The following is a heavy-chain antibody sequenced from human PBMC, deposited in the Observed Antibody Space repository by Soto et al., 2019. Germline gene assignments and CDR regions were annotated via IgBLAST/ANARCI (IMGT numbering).Heavy chain of an antibody. CDR2: IWYDGSNK. J-gene: IGHJ4*02. Sequence: GGSLRLSCAASGFTFSSYGMHWVRQAPGKGLEWVAVIWYDGSNKYYADSVKGRFTISRDNSKNTLYLQMNSLRAEDTAVYYCARDQDGYGDYNFDYWGQGTLVTVSS. D-gene: IGHD4-17*01. CDR1: GFTFSSYG. CDR3: ARDQDGYGDYNFDY. V-gene: IGHV3-33*01.